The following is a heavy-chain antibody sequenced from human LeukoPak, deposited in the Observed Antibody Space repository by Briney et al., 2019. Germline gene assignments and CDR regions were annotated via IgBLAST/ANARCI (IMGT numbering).Heavy chain of an antibody. Sequence: ASVKVSCKASGYTFTSYGISWVRQAPGQGLEGMGWISAYNGNTNYAQKLQGRVTMTTDTSTSTAYMELRSLRSDDTAVYYCARDQGGVVPAAMHDIWGQGTMVTVSS. CDR2: ISAYNGNT. V-gene: IGHV1-18*04. J-gene: IGHJ3*02. D-gene: IGHD2-2*01. CDR3: ARDQGGVVPAAMHDI. CDR1: GYTFTSYG.